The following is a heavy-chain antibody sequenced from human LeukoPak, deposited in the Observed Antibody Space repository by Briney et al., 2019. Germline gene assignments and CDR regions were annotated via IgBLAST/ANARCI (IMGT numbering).Heavy chain of an antibody. J-gene: IGHJ4*02. CDR1: GITFTNYA. CDR2: IVPIYDVT. V-gene: IGHV1-69*01. Sequence: GASMKVSCKASGITFTNYAISWVRQAPGQGLEWMGAIVPIYDVTNCAQTFRGRVTMTADESTSTAYMELRSLTSEDTAMYYCARIYYGSGSPDGYWGQGTLVTVSS. D-gene: IGHD3-10*01. CDR3: ARIYYGSGSPDGY.